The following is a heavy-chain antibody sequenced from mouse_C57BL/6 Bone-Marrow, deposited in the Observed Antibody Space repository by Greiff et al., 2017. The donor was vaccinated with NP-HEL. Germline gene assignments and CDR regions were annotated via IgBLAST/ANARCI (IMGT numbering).Heavy chain of an antibody. CDR2: ISSGSSTI. CDR3: ASDYYDLYYYAMDY. Sequence: EVMLVESGGGLVKPGGSLKLSCAASGFTFSDYGMHWVRQAPEKGLEWVAYISSGSSTIYYADTVKGQFTISRDNAKNTLFLQMTSLRSEDTAMYYCASDYYDLYYYAMDYWGQGTSVTVSS. CDR1: GFTFSDYG. V-gene: IGHV5-17*01. J-gene: IGHJ4*01. D-gene: IGHD2-4*01.